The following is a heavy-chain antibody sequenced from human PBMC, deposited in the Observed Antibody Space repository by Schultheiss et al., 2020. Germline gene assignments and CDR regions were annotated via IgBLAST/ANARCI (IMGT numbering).Heavy chain of an antibody. D-gene: IGHD5-12*01. V-gene: IGHV4-39*07. CDR1: GGSISSGSYY. J-gene: IGHJ4*02. Sequence: SETLSLTCTVSGGSISSGSYYWGWIRQPPEKGLEWIGSIYHSGRTYYNPSLRSRVTISVDTSKNQFSLKVTSVTAADTAVYYCAGRGYSGYDFWGQGTLVTVSS. CDR2: IYHSGRT. CDR3: AGRGYSGYDF.